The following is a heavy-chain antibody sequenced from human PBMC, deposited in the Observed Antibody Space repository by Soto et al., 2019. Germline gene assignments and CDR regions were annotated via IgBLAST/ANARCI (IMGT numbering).Heavy chain of an antibody. J-gene: IGHJ6*02. V-gene: IGHV3-33*01. CDR3: ARDRAIVLMAQYYGMDV. CDR2: IWYDGSNK. D-gene: IGHD2-8*01. Sequence: QVQLVESGGGVVQPGRSLRLSCAASGFTFSSYGMHWVRQAPGKGLEWVAVIWYDGSNKYYADSVKGRFTISRDNSKNTRYLQMNSLRAEDTAVYYCARDRAIVLMAQYYGMDVWGQGTTVTVSS. CDR1: GFTFSSYG.